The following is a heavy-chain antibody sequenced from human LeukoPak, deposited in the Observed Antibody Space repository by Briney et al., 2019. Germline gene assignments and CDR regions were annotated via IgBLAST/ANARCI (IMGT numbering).Heavy chain of an antibody. CDR2: VSSNSYYI. CDR1: GFSFSAYV. Sequence: GGSLRLSCAASGFSFSAYVMDWVRQAPGKGLEWVSSVSSNSYYIYYADSVRGRFTISRDNAKNSVFLQMNSLRAEDTAVYYCVRDNPRQQGFAYWGQGTLVTVSS. V-gene: IGHV3-21*04. CDR3: VRDNPRQQGFAY. J-gene: IGHJ4*02. D-gene: IGHD6-13*01.